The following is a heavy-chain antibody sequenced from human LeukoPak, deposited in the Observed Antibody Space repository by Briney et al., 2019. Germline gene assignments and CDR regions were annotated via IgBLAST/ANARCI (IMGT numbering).Heavy chain of an antibody. Sequence: SETLSLTCTVSGGSISSYYWSWIRQPPGKGLEWIGYIYYSGSTNYNPSLKSRVTISVDTSKNQFSLKLSSVTAADTAVYYCARVRMVWGVILKGYFDYWGQGTLVTVSS. CDR2: IYYSGST. CDR1: GGSISSYY. V-gene: IGHV4-59*01. J-gene: IGHJ4*02. D-gene: IGHD3-10*01. CDR3: ARVRMVWGVILKGYFDY.